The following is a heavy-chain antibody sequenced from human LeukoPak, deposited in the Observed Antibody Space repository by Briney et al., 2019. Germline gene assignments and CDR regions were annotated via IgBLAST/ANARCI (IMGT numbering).Heavy chain of an antibody. Sequence: PGGSLRLSCAASGFTFTSYWMSRVRQAPGKGLAWVANINQDGSEKYYVDSVKGRFTISRDNARNSLHLQMNSLRAEDTAVYYCVRHSSTPDYWGQGTLVTVSS. CDR1: GFTFTSYW. CDR2: INQDGSEK. J-gene: IGHJ4*02. V-gene: IGHV3-7*01. D-gene: IGHD3-10*01. CDR3: VRHSSTPDY.